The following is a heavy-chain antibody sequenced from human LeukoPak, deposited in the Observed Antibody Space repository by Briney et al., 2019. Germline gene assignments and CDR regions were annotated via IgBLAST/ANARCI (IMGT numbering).Heavy chain of an antibody. CDR3: AKDLFKVAARRMDWFDP. J-gene: IGHJ5*02. D-gene: IGHD6-6*01. V-gene: IGHV3-23*01. CDR2: ISGSGGST. Sequence: GGSLRLSCATSVFCFSRYAMSWVRQAPGKGLEWVSAISGSGGSTYYADSVKGRFTISRDNSKNTLYLQMNSLRAEDTAVYYCAKDLFKVAARRMDWFDPWGQGPLVTVSS. CDR1: VFCFSRYA.